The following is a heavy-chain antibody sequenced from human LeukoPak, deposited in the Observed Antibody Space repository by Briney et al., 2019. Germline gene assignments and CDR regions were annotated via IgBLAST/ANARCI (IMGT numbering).Heavy chain of an antibody. D-gene: IGHD3-22*01. CDR3: VKGIRMTMIVGLD. CDR2: ISSSGRTI. Sequence: GGSLRLSCAASGFIFSDYEFNWIRQAPGKGLEWVSYISSSGRTIYYADSVRDRFTMSRDDAKNSLYLQMNSLRAEDTAIYYCVKGIRMTMIVGLDWGQGTLVTVSS. J-gene: IGHJ4*02. CDR1: GFIFSDYE. V-gene: IGHV3-48*03.